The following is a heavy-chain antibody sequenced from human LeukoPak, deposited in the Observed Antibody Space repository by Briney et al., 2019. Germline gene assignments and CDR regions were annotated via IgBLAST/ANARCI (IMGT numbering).Heavy chain of an antibody. Sequence: SGGSLRLSCAASGFTVSSNYTSWVRQAPGKGLEYVSGISTNGGSTNYANSVKGRFTISRDNSKNTLYLQMGSLRAEDMAVYYCARDHGSGSYSDYWGQGTLVTVSS. CDR3: ARDHGSGSYSDY. V-gene: IGHV3-64*01. J-gene: IGHJ4*02. CDR1: GFTVSSNY. D-gene: IGHD1-26*01. CDR2: ISTNGGST.